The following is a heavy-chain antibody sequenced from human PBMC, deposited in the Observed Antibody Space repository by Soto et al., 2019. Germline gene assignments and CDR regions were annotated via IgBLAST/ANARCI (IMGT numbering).Heavy chain of an antibody. Sequence: GESLKISCKASGYSFTTYWIGWVRQMPGRGLEWMGIIYPGDSDTRYSPSFQGQVTISADKSISTTYLQWSSLKASDTAMYYCARHGSSSTSNYYYYGMDVWGQGTTVTVSS. CDR1: GYSFTTYW. V-gene: IGHV5-51*01. CDR2: IYPGDSDT. J-gene: IGHJ6*02. CDR3: ARHGSSSTSNYYYYGMDV. D-gene: IGHD3-10*01.